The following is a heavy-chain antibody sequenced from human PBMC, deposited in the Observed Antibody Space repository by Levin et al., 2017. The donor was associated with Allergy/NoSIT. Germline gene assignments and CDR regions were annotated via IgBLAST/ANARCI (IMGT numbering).Heavy chain of an antibody. J-gene: IGHJ4*02. D-gene: IGHD6-6*01. V-gene: IGHV1-3*01. Sequence: ASVKVSCKASGYTLTSHAIHWVRQAPGQRLEWMGWINAGNGNTKYSQKFQGRVTITRDTSASTAYMELSSLRSEATAVYYCASHSSSSGGAFDYWGQGTLVTVSS. CDR2: INAGNGNT. CDR1: GYTLTSHA. CDR3: ASHSSSSGGAFDY.